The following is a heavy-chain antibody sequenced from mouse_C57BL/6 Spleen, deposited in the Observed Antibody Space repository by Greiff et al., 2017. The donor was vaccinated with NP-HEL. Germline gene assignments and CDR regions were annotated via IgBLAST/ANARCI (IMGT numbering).Heavy chain of an antibody. V-gene: IGHV1-64*01. CDR1: GYTFTSYW. J-gene: IGHJ4*01. CDR3: ARGNYYGYARDY. D-gene: IGHD1-1*01. Sequence: QVQLQQPGAELVKPGASVKLSCKASGYTFTSYWMHWVKQRPGQGLEWIGMIHPNSGSTNYNEKFKSKATLTVDKSSSTAYMQLSSLTSEDSAVYYCARGNYYGYARDYWGQGTSVTVSS. CDR2: IHPNSGST.